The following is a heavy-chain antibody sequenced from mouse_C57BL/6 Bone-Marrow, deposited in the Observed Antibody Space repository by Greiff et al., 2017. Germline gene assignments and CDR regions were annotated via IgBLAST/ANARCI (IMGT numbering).Heavy chain of an antibody. V-gene: IGHV1-55*01. CDR1: GYTFTSYW. CDR3: ARWEESYYGSSRSWGNY. Sequence: VQLQQPGAELVKPGASVKMSCKASGYTFTSYWITWVKQRPGQGLEWIGDIYPGSGSTNYNEKFKSKATLTVDTSSSTAYMQLSSLTSEDSAVYYCARWEESYYGSSRSWGNYWGQGTTLTVSS. CDR2: IYPGSGST. D-gene: IGHD1-1*01. J-gene: IGHJ2*01.